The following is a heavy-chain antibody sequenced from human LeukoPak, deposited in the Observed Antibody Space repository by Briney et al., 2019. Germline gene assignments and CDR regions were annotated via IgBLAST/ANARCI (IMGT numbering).Heavy chain of an antibody. V-gene: IGHV3-74*01. CDR2: VNNDGSGT. CDR1: GFTFSTSW. Sequence: AGGSLRLSCAASGFTFSTSWMHWVRQAPGKGLVWVSHVNNDGSGTTYADSVKGRFTISRDNAKNTVDLQMNSLRAEDTAVYYCARGGWGTAIDYLGQGTLVTVSS. D-gene: IGHD1-7*01. CDR3: ARGGWGTAIDY. J-gene: IGHJ4*02.